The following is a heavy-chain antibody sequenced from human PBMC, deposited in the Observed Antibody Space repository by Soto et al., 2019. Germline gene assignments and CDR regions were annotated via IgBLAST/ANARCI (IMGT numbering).Heavy chain of an antibody. CDR2: INHSGST. J-gene: IGHJ6*02. CDR3: ARFYYGSGSYSYYYYYYGMDV. D-gene: IGHD3-10*01. V-gene: IGHV4-34*01. Sequence: SETLSLTCTVSGASINSGDYYWSWIRQPPGKGLEWIGEINHSGSTNYNPSLKSRVTISVDTSKNQFSLKLGSVTAADTAVYYCARFYYGSGSYSYYYYYYGMDVWGQGTTVTVSS. CDR1: GASINSGDYY.